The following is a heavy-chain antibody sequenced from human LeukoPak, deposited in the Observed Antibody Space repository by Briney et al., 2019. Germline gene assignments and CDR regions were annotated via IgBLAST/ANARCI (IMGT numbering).Heavy chain of an antibody. CDR3: AKRRVYYDSIGY. CDR2: ISGSGGST. V-gene: IGHV3-23*01. D-gene: IGHD3-22*01. CDR1: GFTFSSYA. Sequence: PGGSLRLSCAASGFTFSSYAMSWVRQAPGKGLEWVSAISGSGGSTYYADSVKGRFTISRDNSKHTLYLQMTSLRAEDTAVYSCAKRRVYYDSIGYWGQGTLVTVSS. J-gene: IGHJ4*02.